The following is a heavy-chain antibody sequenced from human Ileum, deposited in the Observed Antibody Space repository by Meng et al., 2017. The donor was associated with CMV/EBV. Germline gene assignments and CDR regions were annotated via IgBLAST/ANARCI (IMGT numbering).Heavy chain of an antibody. D-gene: IGHD3-10*01. CDR3: ARAGARGVPVDL. CDR2: IHYSGGT. V-gene: IGHV4-4*07. CDR1: GDSIKNYY. Sequence: QVQLPESGPRLWNPSQTLSLTCTVSGDSIKNYYWTWLRQPAGKGLEWLGRIHYSGGTDDNPSLKSRVTLSIDTSKNQLSLKIYSVTAADTAVYYCARAGARGVPVDLWGQGTLVTVSS. J-gene: IGHJ4*02.